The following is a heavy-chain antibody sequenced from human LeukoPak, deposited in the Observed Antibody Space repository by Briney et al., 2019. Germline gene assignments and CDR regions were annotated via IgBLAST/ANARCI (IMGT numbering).Heavy chain of an antibody. J-gene: IGHJ5*02. Sequence: PGASVKVSCKASGYTFTSYGISWVRQAPGQGLEWMGWISAYNGNTNYAQKLQGRVTMTTDTSTSTAYMELRSLRSDDTAVYYCARALGPILKNWFDPWGQGTLVTVSS. V-gene: IGHV1-18*01. CDR2: ISAYNGNT. CDR3: ARALGPILKNWFDP. D-gene: IGHD3-10*01. CDR1: GYTFTSYG.